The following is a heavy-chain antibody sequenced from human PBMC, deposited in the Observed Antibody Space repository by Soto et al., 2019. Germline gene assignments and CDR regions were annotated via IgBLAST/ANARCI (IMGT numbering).Heavy chain of an antibody. CDR1: GFTVSSHY. D-gene: IGHD3-10*01. CDR2: IYSGGST. V-gene: IGHV3-66*01. Sequence: VQLVESGGGLVQPGGSLRLSCAVSGFTVSSHYMSWVRHAPGEGLEWVSVIYSGGSTNYADSVKGRITISRDISKNTLYLQMISRTADDTAVYYCASFGYGAGRPGYYGMDFWGQGSTVTVCS. CDR3: ASFGYGAGRPGYYGMDF. J-gene: IGHJ6*02.